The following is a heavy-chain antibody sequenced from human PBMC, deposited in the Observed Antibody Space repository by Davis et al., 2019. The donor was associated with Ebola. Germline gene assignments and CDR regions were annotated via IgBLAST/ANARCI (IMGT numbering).Heavy chain of an antibody. CDR3: AKLAGPSAFDI. D-gene: IGHD3-10*01. V-gene: IGHV3-30*18. Sequence: GESLKISCAASGFTFSSYAMNWVRQAPGKGLEWVAVISYDGSNKYYADSVKGRFTISRDNSKNTLYLQMNSLRAEDTAVYYCAKLAGPSAFDIWGQGTMVTVSS. CDR1: GFTFSSYA. J-gene: IGHJ3*02. CDR2: ISYDGSNK.